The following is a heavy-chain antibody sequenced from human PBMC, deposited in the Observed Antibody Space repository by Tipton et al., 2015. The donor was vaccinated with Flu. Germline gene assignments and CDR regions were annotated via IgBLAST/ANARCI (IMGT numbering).Heavy chain of an antibody. CDR2: ISAYTGNT. D-gene: IGHD1/OR15-1a*01. J-gene: IGHJ3*01. CDR3: AGARGEEQRRGLDK. V-gene: IGHV1-18*01. Sequence: QVQLVQSGAEVKKPGASVKVSCKASGYTFNTYGISWVRQAPGQGLEWMGWISAYTGNTNYASKFQGRVTMTTDTSTSTAYMELRSFTSGDTAEYFCAGARGEEQRRGLDKWGQWTIVIVSS. CDR1: GYTFNTYG.